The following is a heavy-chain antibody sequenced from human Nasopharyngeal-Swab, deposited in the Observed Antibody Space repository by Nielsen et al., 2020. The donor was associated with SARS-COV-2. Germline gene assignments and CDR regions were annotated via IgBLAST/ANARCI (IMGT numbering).Heavy chain of an antibody. CDR3: ARDTYCSGGSCYGYGMAV. Sequence: VRQAPGKGLEWVANIKEDGSEKNYVDSVKGRFTISRDNAKNSLYLHMNSLRADDTAVYYCARDTYCSGGSCYGYGMAVWGQGTTVTVSS. CDR2: IKEDGSEK. D-gene: IGHD2-15*01. J-gene: IGHJ6*02. V-gene: IGHV3-7*01.